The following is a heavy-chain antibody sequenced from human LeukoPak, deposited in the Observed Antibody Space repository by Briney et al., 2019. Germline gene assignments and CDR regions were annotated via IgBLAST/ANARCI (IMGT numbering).Heavy chain of an antibody. J-gene: IGHJ4*02. CDR2: IYYSGST. D-gene: IGHD6-6*01. CDR3: ARATYTSTWSKIDS. CDR1: GGSFSGYY. Sequence: SETLSLICAVYGGSFSGYYWSWIRQSPEKGLEWIGYIYYSGSTNYNPSLKSRVTISLDTSRNHFSLKLTSVTAADTAFYYCARATYTSTWSKIDSWGQGILVTVSS. V-gene: IGHV4-59*01.